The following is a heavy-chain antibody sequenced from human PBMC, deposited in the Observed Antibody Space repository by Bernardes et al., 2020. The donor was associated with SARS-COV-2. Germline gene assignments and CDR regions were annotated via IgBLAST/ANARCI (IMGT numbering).Heavy chain of an antibody. CDR3: ARARSLSYSSSSGRDYYYGMDV. V-gene: IGHV1-69*13. J-gene: IGHJ6*02. D-gene: IGHD6-6*01. CDR2: IIPIFGTA. CDR1: GGTFSSYA. Sequence: SVKVSCKASGGTFSSYAISWVRQAPGQGLEWMGGIIPIFGTANYAQKFQGRVTITADESTSTAYMELSSLRSEDTAVYYCARARSLSYSSSSGRDYYYGMDVWGQGTTVTVSS.